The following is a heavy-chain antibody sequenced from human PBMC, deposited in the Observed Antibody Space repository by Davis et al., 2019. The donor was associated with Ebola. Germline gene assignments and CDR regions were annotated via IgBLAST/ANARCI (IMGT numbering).Heavy chain of an antibody. Sequence: PGGSLRLSCTASGFTFSSYGMNWFRQAPGQGLEWLAIIYSGGKTSYSDGVKGRFIISRDNSKNTVYLQMNSLRAEDTAVYYCAREMATVFFDYWGQGTLVTVSS. V-gene: IGHV3-66*01. CDR1: GFTFSSYG. CDR3: AREMATVFFDY. J-gene: IGHJ4*02. D-gene: IGHD5-24*01. CDR2: IYSGGKT.